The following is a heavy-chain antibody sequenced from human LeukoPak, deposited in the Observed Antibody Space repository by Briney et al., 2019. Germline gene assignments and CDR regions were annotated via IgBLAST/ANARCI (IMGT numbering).Heavy chain of an antibody. V-gene: IGHV4-59*01. CDR3: ASYKVCTGGSCYTLYYFDY. CDR1: GDSISTYY. CDR2: IDYRGST. Sequence: SETLSLTCTVSGDSISTYYWSWIRQPPGKGLEWIAYIDYRGSTTYNPSLRSRVTISVDTSRNQFSLKLYSVTAADTAVYYCASYKVCTGGSCYTLYYFDYWGQGTLVTVSS. J-gene: IGHJ4*02. D-gene: IGHD2-15*01.